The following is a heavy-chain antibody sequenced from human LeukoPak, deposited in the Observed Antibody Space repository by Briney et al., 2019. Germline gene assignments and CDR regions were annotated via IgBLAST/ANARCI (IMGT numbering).Heavy chain of an antibody. CDR1: GFAFSDNW. V-gene: IGHV3-74*01. D-gene: IGHD6-6*01. Sequence: GGSLRLSCAASGFAFSDNWMHWVRQAPGKGLEWVSAINSDGSSINYADSVKGRFTISRDNSKNTLYLQMNSLRAEDTAVYYCAKDWRAARYFDYWGQGTLVTVSS. CDR3: AKDWRAARYFDY. CDR2: INSDGSSI. J-gene: IGHJ4*02.